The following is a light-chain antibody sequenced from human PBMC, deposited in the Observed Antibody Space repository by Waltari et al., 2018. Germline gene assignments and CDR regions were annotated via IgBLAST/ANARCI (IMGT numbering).Light chain of an antibody. V-gene: IGLV4-69*01. CDR1: SGHTSNV. CDR3: QTGGHGTWV. J-gene: IGLJ3*02. Sequence: QLVLTQSPSASASLGASVKLTCTLSSGHTSNVIAWHQQQPEKGPRYLMKVYSDGSHSKGDGMPDRFSGSSSGAERYLTISSVQSGDEADYYCQTGGHGTWVFGGGTKLTVL. CDR2: VYSDGSH.